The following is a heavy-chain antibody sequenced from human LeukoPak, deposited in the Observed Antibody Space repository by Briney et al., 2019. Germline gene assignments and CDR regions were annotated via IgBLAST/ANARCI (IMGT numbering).Heavy chain of an antibody. V-gene: IGHV4-34*01. D-gene: IGHD1-1*01. CDR1: GGSFSGYY. Sequence: PSETLSLTCAVYGGSFSGYYWSWIRQPPGKGLEWIGEINHSGRTNYNPSPKSPVTISVDTSKNQFSLKLSSVTAADTAVYYCARKPRTTGTTTHSYYYYYYMDVWGKGTTVTVSS. CDR3: ARKPRTTGTTTHSYYYYYYMDV. CDR2: INHSGRT. J-gene: IGHJ6*03.